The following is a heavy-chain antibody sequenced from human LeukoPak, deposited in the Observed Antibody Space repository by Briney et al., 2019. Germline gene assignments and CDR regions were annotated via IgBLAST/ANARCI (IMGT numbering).Heavy chain of an antibody. CDR3: AKRGYSSSWNFDS. D-gene: IGHD6-13*01. V-gene: IGHV3-30*02. Sequence: GGSLRLSCAASGFMFSSSGMHWVRQAPGKGLEWVAFIRYDGSNKYYADSVKGRFTISRDNSKSTVSLQMNSLRAEDTAVYYCAKRGYSSSWNFDSWGQGTLVTVSS. J-gene: IGHJ4*02. CDR2: IRYDGSNK. CDR1: GFMFSSSG.